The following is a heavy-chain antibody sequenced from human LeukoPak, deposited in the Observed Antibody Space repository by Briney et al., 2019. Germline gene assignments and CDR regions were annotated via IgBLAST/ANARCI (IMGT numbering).Heavy chain of an antibody. V-gene: IGHV5-51*01. CDR1: GYSVTTYW. CDR2: IYPGDSDT. CDR3: ARQGLGGGDGSGAFDI. Sequence: GESLKISCKGSGYSVTTYWIGWVRQMPGKGLEWMGIIYPGDSDTRYSPSFQGHVTMTADESIGTAYLQWSSLKASDTAMYYCARQGLGGGDGSGAFDIWGQGTMVTVSS. D-gene: IGHD2-21*02. J-gene: IGHJ3*02.